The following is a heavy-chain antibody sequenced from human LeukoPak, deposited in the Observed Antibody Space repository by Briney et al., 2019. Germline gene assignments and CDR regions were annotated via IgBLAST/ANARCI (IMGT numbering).Heavy chain of an antibody. V-gene: IGHV1-18*01. CDR2: ISTYDGDT. CDR3: ARGSSYGFSMAY. J-gene: IGHJ4*02. D-gene: IGHD3-16*01. CDR1: GYTFTSYG. Sequence: GASVKVSCKASGYTFTSYGINWVRQAPGQGLEWMGWISTYDGDTNYAQKLQGRVTMTTDTSTNTAYMELRNLRSDDTAVYYCARGSSYGFSMAYWGQGTLVIVSS.